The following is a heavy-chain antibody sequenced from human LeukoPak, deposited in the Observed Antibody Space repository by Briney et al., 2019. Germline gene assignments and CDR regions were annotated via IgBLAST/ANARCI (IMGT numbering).Heavy chain of an antibody. CDR2: IYYSGST. CDR1: GVSVSGYY. CDR3: ARDREYSSSGLVWFDP. V-gene: IGHV4-59*02. Sequence: SETLSLTCTVSGVSVSGYYWSWIRQPPGKGLEWIGYIYYSGSTNYNPSLKSRVTISVDTSENQFSLKLTSVTAADTAVYYCARDREYSSSGLVWFDPWGHGILVTVSS. D-gene: IGHD6-6*01. J-gene: IGHJ5*02.